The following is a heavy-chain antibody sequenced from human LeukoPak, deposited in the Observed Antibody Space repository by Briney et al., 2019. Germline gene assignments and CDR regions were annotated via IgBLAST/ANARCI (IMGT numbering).Heavy chain of an antibody. J-gene: IGHJ4*02. CDR2: IKRDESEK. CDR3: AREEGWRSFDY. D-gene: IGHD2-15*01. Sequence: GGSLRLSCAASGFTLSVYWMSWVRQAPGKGLEWVANIKRDESEKYYVDSVKGRFTISRDNAKNSLYLQMNSLRAEDTAVYYCAREEGWRSFDYWGQGSLVTVSS. V-gene: IGHV3-7*04. CDR1: GFTLSVYW.